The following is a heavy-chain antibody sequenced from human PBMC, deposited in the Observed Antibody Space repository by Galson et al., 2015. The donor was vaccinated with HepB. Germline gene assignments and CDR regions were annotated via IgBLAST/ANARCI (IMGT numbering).Heavy chain of an antibody. CDR1: GFTFSSYG. CDR3: ASYNYDYIWGSYRFCGGDCQFDY. Sequence: SLRLSCAASGFTFSSYGMHWVRQAPGKGLEWVAVISYDGSNKYYAESVKGRFTISRDNSKNTLYLQMNSLRAEDTAVYYCASYNYDYIWGSYRFCGGDCQFDYWGQGTLVTVSS. CDR2: ISYDGSNK. V-gene: IGHV3-30*03. D-gene: IGHD3-16*02. J-gene: IGHJ4*02.